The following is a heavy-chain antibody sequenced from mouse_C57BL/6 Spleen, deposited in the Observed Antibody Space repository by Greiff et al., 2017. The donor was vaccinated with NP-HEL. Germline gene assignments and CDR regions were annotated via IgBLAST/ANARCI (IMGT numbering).Heavy chain of an antibody. J-gene: IGHJ2*01. CDR2: IYPSDSET. V-gene: IGHV1-61*01. Sequence: QVQLQQPGAELVRPGSSVKLSCKASGYTFTSYWMDWVKQRPGQGLEWIGNIYPSDSETHYNQKFKDKATLTVDKSSSTAYMQLSSLTSEDSAVYYCARNYDYDDYWGQGTTLTVSS. D-gene: IGHD2-4*01. CDR3: ARNYDYDDY. CDR1: GYTFTSYW.